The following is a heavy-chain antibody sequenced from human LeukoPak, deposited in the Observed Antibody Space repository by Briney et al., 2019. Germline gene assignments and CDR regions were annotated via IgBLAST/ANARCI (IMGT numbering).Heavy chain of an antibody. D-gene: IGHD6-13*01. CDR3: ARDWQWQQLDGDAFDI. CDR2: IKEDGSEK. CDR1: GFTFTNYE. Sequence: PGGSLRLSCAASGFTFTNYEMNWVRQAPGKGLEWVASIKEDGSEKYYEDSVKGRFTISRDNAKNSLYLQMNSLRAEDTAVYYCARDWQWQQLDGDAFDIWGQGTMVTVSS. J-gene: IGHJ3*02. V-gene: IGHV3-7*04.